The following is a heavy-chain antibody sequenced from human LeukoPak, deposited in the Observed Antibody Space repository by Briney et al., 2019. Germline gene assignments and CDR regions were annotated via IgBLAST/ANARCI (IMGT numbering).Heavy chain of an antibody. CDR2: ISSSGSTI. J-gene: IGHJ4*02. Sequence: PGGSLRLSCAASGFTFTSYEMNWVRQAPGTGLEWISYISSSGSTIYYADSVKGRFTISRDNAKNSLYLQMNSLRAEDTAVYYCARGYLKRDYWGQGTLVTVSS. V-gene: IGHV3-48*03. CDR3: ARGYLKRDY. D-gene: IGHD1-14*01. CDR1: GFTFTSYE.